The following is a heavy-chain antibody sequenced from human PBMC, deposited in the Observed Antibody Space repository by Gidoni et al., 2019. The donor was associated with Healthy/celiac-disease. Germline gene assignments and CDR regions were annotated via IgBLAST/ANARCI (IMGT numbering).Heavy chain of an antibody. D-gene: IGHD6-19*01. CDR2: ISYDGSNK. J-gene: IGHJ5*02. CDR3: AKESPYSSGWLDQWGGGRDNWFDP. Sequence: QVQLVESGGGVVQPGRSLRLSCAASGFTFSSYGMHWVRQAPGKGLEWVAVISYDGSNKYYADSVKGRFTISRDNSKNTRYLQMNSLRAEDTAVYYCAKESPYSSGWLDQWGGGRDNWFDPWGQGTLVTVSS. CDR1: GFTFSSYG. V-gene: IGHV3-30*18.